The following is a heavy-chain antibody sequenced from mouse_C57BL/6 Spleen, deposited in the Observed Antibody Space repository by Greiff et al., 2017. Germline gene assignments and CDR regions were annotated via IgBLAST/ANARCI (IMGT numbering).Heavy chain of an antibody. Sequence: VHVKQSGAELVKPGASVKLSCTASGFNIKDYYMHWVKQRTEQGLEWIGRIDPEDGETKYAPKFQGKATITADTSSNTAYLQLSSLTSEDTAVYYCARSPYYGSSWDPFAYWGQGTLVTVSA. CDR3: ARSPYYGSSWDPFAY. CDR2: IDPEDGET. CDR1: GFNIKDYY. D-gene: IGHD1-1*01. J-gene: IGHJ3*01. V-gene: IGHV14-2*01.